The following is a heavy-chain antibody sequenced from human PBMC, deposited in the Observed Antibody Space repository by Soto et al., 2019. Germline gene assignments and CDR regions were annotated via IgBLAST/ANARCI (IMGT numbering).Heavy chain of an antibody. D-gene: IGHD2-21*01. Sequence: EMQLVESGGGLVQPGGSLRLSCAASGFPFSKYWMTWVRQAPGKGLEWLANLNQDGSEKYYVDSVKGRFTISRDNAKSSLYLQMNNLRVEDTAVYYCATGGTAYSECEYWGHGTLVTVSS. CDR2: LNQDGSEK. CDR3: ATGGTAYSECEY. J-gene: IGHJ4*01. CDR1: GFPFSKYW. V-gene: IGHV3-7*01.